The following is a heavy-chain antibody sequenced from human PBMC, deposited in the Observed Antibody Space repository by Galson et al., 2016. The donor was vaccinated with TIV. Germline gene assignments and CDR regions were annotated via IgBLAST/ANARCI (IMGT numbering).Heavy chain of an antibody. J-gene: IGHJ4*02. Sequence: PSLESRVTMSADTSKNQFSLKVDSVTAADTAVYYCARDWWVTYTDRPYFDFWGQGIPVTVSS. D-gene: IGHD2-15*01. V-gene: IGHV4-4*07. CDR3: ARDWWVTYTDRPYFDF.